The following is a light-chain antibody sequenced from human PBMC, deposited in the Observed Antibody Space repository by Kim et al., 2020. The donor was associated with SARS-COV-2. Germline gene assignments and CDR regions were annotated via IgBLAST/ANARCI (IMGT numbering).Light chain of an antibody. CDR3: QQYDNWPPYT. V-gene: IGKV3-15*01. CDR2: GAS. J-gene: IGKJ2*01. CDR1: QSVSSK. Sequence: VSRGAGITNSSTGIQSVSSKLAWCQHKRGQSPTLRIYGASSRATRVPAKISGRGFGTEFTFTISSLQSEDFAVYYCQQYDNWPPYTVGQGTKLEI.